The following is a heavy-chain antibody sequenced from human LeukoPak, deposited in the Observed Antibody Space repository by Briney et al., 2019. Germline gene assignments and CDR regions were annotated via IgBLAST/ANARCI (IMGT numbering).Heavy chain of an antibody. CDR2: IYYSGST. J-gene: IGHJ4*02. CDR3: ARSGRVLVYFDY. D-gene: IGHD2-8*02. Sequence: SETLSLTCTVSGGSISSGGYYWSWIRQHPGKGLEWIGYIYYSGSTYYNPSLKSRVTISVDTSKNQFSLKLSSVTAADTAVYYCARSGRVLVYFDYWGQGTLVTVSS. V-gene: IGHV4-31*03. CDR1: GGSISSGGYY.